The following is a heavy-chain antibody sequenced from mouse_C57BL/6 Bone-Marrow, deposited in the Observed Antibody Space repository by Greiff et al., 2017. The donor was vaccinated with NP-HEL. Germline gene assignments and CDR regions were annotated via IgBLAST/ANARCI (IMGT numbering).Heavy chain of an antibody. CDR3: ARVTTVVATDY. D-gene: IGHD1-1*01. J-gene: IGHJ2*01. V-gene: IGHV1-52*01. CDR1: GYTFTSYW. Sequence: QVHVKQPGAELVRPGSSVKLSCKASGYTFTSYWMHWVKQRPIQGLEWIGNIDPSDSETHYNQKFKDKATLTVDKSSSTAYMQLSSLTSEDSAVYYCARVTTVVATDYWGQGTTLTVSS. CDR2: IDPSDSET.